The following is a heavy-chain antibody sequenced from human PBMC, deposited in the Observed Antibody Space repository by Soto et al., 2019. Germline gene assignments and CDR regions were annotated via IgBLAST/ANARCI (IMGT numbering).Heavy chain of an antibody. D-gene: IGHD2-15*01. CDR3: AIQGAGYWSGGSCYPGDYLDY. V-gene: IGHV3-23*01. CDR2: ISGSGGST. J-gene: IGHJ4*02. Sequence: GRYLRLSCADSGFIFSSFAVRWVRQAPLKVMEWVSAISGSGGSTYYADSVKGRFAISSDNYKNTLYLQMNSLRAEYKAVYDCAIQGAGYWSGGSCYPGDYLDYWRQGTLDTVTS. CDR1: GFIFSSFA.